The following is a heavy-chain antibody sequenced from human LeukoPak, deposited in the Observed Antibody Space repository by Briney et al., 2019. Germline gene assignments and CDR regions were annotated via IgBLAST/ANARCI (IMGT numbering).Heavy chain of an antibody. V-gene: IGHV3-48*04. Sequence: PEGSLRLSCATSGFSFSSYPMHWVRQAPGEGLEWVSYISSSSSTIYYADSVKGRFTISRDNAKNSLYLQLNSLRAEDTAVYYCARDSGYIDYWGQGTLVTVSS. CDR1: GFSFSSYP. CDR3: ARDSGYIDY. CDR2: ISSSSSTI. J-gene: IGHJ4*02.